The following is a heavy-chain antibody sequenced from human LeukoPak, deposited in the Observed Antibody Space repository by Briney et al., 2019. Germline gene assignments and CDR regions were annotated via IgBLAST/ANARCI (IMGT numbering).Heavy chain of an antibody. CDR1: GFTFSSYG. CDR2: ISGSGGST. CDR3: AKDYSKTSYYGSGTYYRPNWFDP. V-gene: IGHV3-23*01. Sequence: GGSLRLSCAASGFTFSSYGMSWVRQAPGRGLEWVSAISGSGGSTYYADSVKGRFTISRDNSKNTLYLQMNSLRAEDTAVYYCAKDYSKTSYYGSGTYYRPNWFDPWGQGTLVTVSS. D-gene: IGHD3-10*01. J-gene: IGHJ5*02.